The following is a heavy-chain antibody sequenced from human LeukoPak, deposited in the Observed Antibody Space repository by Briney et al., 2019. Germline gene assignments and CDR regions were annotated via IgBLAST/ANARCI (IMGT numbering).Heavy chain of an antibody. CDR1: GGSFSGYY. Sequence: PETLSLTCAVYGGSFSGYYWSWIRQPPGKGLEWIGEINHSGSTNYNPSLKSRVTISVDTSKNQFSLKLSSVTAADTAVYYCAREVYYFDYWGQGTLVTVSS. V-gene: IGHV4-34*01. CDR2: INHSGST. D-gene: IGHD1-14*01. CDR3: AREVYYFDY. J-gene: IGHJ4*02.